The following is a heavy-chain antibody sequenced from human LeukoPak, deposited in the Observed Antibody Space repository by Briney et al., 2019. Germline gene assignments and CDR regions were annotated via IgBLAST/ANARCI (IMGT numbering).Heavy chain of an antibody. D-gene: IGHD1-26*01. CDR1: GGSFSGYY. V-gene: IGHV4-34*01. CDR2: INHSGST. J-gene: IGHJ3*02. CDR3: ARGEPVTDSDAFDI. Sequence: ASETLSLTCAVYGGSFSGYYWSWIRQPPGKGLEWIGEINHSGSTNYNPSLKSRVTISVDTSKNQFSLKLSSVTAADTAVYYCARGEPVTDSDAFDIWGQGTMVTVSS.